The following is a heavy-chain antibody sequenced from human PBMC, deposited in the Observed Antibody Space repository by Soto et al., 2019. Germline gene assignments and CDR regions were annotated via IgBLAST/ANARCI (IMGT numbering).Heavy chain of an antibody. V-gene: IGHV4-30-2*01. CDR2: IYHSGST. CDR3: ARANPVYAVV. J-gene: IGHJ4*02. CDR1: GGSISSGGYS. D-gene: IGHD2-2*01. Sequence: QLQLQESGSGLVKPSQTLSLTCAVSGGSISSGGYSWSWIRQPPGKGLEWIGYIYHSGSTYYNPSLXSXVXIPXDRSKNQFPLKLSSVTAADTAVYYCARANPVYAVVWGQGTLVTVSS.